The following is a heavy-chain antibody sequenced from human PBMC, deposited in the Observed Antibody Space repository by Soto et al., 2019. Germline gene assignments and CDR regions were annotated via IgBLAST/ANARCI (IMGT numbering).Heavy chain of an antibody. J-gene: IGHJ6*02. Sequence: GASVKVSCKASGYTFTSYAMNWVRQAPGQGLEWMGWINTNTGNPTYAQGFTGRFVFSLDTSVSTAYLQICSLKAEDTAVYYCARVPLYYDFWSGHYYYGMDVWGQGTTVTVSS. CDR2: INTNTGNP. CDR1: GYTFTSYA. CDR3: ARVPLYYDFWSGHYYYGMDV. D-gene: IGHD3-3*01. V-gene: IGHV7-4-1*01.